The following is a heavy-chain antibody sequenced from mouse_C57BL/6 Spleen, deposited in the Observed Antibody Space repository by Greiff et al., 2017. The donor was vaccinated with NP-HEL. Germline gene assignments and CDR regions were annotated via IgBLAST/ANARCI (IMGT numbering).Heavy chain of an antibody. CDR1: GFTFSSYG. D-gene: IGHD1-1*01. Sequence: EVMLVESGGDLVKPGGSLKLSCAASGFTFSSYGMSWVRQTPDKRLEWVATISSGGSYTYYPDSVKGRFTISRDNAKHTLYLQMSSLKSEDTAMYYCARQGGSRGYFDVWGTGTTVTVSS. J-gene: IGHJ1*03. CDR2: ISSGGSYT. CDR3: ARQGGSRGYFDV. V-gene: IGHV5-6*01.